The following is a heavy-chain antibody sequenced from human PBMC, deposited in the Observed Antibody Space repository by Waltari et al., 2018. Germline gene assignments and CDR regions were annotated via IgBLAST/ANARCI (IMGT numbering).Heavy chain of an antibody. D-gene: IGHD7-27*01. CDR1: AKIPPTYY. Sequence: QVQLVQSGAELKKPGASVNVPCNISAKIPPTYYLQWVRQAPGQGLEWLGWINPDTGGAFYARKFRGRITMTSDTSINTVYLHLSGLRYDDTAVYFCATKLGRGNWLDPWGQGSLVTVSS. V-gene: IGHV1-2*02. CDR3: ATKLGRGNWLDP. J-gene: IGHJ5*02. CDR2: INPDTGGA.